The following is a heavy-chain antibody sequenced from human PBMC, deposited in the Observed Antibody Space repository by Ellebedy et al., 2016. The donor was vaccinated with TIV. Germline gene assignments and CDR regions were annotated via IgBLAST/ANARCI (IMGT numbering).Heavy chain of an antibody. CDR2: IYYSGST. CDR3: ARENPLSPLYGD. Sequence: SETLSLXXTVSGGSISSSSYYWGWIRQPPGKGLEWIGSIYYSGSTYYNPSLKSRVTISVDTSKNQFSLKLSSVTAADTAVYYCARENPLSPLYGDWGQGTLVTVSS. J-gene: IGHJ4*02. D-gene: IGHD4-17*01. CDR1: GGSISSSSYY. V-gene: IGHV4-39*02.